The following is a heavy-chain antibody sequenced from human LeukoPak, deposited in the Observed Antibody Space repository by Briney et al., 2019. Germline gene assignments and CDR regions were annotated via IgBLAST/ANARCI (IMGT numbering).Heavy chain of an antibody. D-gene: IGHD6-19*01. Sequence: GGSLRLSCAASGFTFSNYWMHWVRQAPGKGLVWFSRINTDGSSTNYADSVKGRFTISRDNAKNSLYLQMNSLRAEDTAVYYCARPTKQWLVPYGYWGQGTLVTVSS. CDR3: ARPTKQWLVPYGY. CDR2: INTDGSST. V-gene: IGHV3-74*01. CDR1: GFTFSNYW. J-gene: IGHJ4*02.